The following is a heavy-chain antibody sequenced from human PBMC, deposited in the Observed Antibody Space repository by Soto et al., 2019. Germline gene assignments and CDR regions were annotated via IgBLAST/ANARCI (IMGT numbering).Heavy chain of an antibody. D-gene: IGHD3-10*01. CDR3: AKLSISSPVWFPDY. Sequence: EVQLLESGGGLVQPGGSLRLSCAASGFTFSSYAMSWVRQAPGKGLEWVSAISGSGGSTYYADSVKVRFTISRDNSKNTLYLQMNCLRAEDTAVYYCAKLSISSPVWFPDYWGQGTLVTVSS. J-gene: IGHJ4*02. V-gene: IGHV3-23*01. CDR1: GFTFSSYA. CDR2: ISGSGGST.